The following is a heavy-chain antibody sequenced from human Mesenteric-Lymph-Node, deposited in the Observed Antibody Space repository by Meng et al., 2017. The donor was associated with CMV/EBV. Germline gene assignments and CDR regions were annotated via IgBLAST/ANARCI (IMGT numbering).Heavy chain of an antibody. J-gene: IGHJ4*02. D-gene: IGHD3-22*01. V-gene: IGHV3-30-3*01. Sequence: LSLTCAASGFTFSSHEMHWVRQAPGKGLEWVALISFDGNNEDYADSVKGRFTISRDTSKNTLYLQMNSLRPEDTAVYYCARDGDSSGYYPFDYWGQGTLVTVSS. CDR3: ARDGDSSGYYPFDY. CDR2: ISFDGNNE. CDR1: GFTFSSHE.